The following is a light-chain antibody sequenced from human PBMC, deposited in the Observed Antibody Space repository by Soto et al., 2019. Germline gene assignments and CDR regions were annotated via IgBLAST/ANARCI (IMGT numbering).Light chain of an antibody. CDR3: QQRSNWHPT. V-gene: IGKV3D-11*01. CDR1: QGVSSY. Sequence: EIVLTQSPATLSLSPGERATLSCRASQGVSSYLAWYQQKPGQAPRLLIYDASNRATGTPARFSGSGPGTDFTLTISSLEPEDFAVYYCQQRSNWHPTFGQGTRLEIK. J-gene: IGKJ5*01. CDR2: DAS.